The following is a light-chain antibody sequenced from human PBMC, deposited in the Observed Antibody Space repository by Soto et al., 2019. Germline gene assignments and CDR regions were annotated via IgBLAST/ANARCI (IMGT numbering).Light chain of an antibody. CDR2: DAS. Sequence: DIPMTQSPSSLSASVGDRVTITCRARQGISSCLNWCQEKTGKAPKLGIYDASSLQGGVPSRFSSSGPGTDFTLTISSLQPEDFATYYCQQSYSSPRGYTFGQGTKLEI. J-gene: IGKJ2*01. CDR3: QQSYSSPRGYT. V-gene: IGKV1-39*01. CDR1: QGISSC.